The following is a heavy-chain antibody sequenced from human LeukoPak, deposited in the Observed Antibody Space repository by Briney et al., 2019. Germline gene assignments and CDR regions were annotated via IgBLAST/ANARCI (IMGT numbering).Heavy chain of an antibody. J-gene: IGHJ5*02. CDR1: GGTFSSYA. V-gene: IGHV1-69*05. Sequence: AASVKVSCKASGGTFSSYAISWVRQAPGQGLEWMGGIIPIFGTANYAQKFQGRVTITTDESTGTAYMELSSLRSEDTAVYYCARRRAAEGGWFDPWGQGTLVTVSS. CDR2: IIPIFGTA. D-gene: IGHD6-13*01. CDR3: ARRRAAEGGWFDP.